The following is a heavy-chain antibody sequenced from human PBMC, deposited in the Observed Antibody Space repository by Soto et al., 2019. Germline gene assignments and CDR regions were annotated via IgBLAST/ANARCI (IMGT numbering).Heavy chain of an antibody. CDR1: GGTFSSYT. CDR2: IIPILGIA. V-gene: IGHV1-69*02. D-gene: IGHD3-3*01. Sequence: SVKVSCKASGGTFSSYTISWVRQAPGQGLEWMGRIIPILGIANYAQKFQGRVTITADKSTSTAYMELSSLRSEDTAVYYGARAVFGVVSCDYWGQGTLVTVSS. CDR3: ARAVFGVVSCDY. J-gene: IGHJ4*02.